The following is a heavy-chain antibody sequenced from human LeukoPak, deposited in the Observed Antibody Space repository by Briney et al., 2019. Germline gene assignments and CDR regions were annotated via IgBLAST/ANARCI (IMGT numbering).Heavy chain of an antibody. D-gene: IGHD2-15*01. Sequence: ASVKISCKASGYTFTSYAISWVRQAPGQGFEWLGWISGHNDDTKYAQRLQGRVTMTTDTATSTAYMELRSLRSDDTAVYYCARAGYCSGGSCYPYYYYYYMDVWGKGTTVTVSS. CDR1: GYTFTSYA. V-gene: IGHV1-18*01. CDR2: ISGHNDDT. CDR3: ARAGYCSGGSCYPYYYYYYMDV. J-gene: IGHJ6*03.